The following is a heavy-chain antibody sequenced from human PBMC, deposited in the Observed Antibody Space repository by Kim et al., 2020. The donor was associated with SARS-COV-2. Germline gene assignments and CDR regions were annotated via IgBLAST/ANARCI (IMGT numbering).Heavy chain of an antibody. J-gene: IGHJ6*02. D-gene: IGHD3-22*01. Sequence: GGSLRLSCAASGFTFSSYSMNWVRQAPGKGLEWVSSISSSSSYIYYADSVKGRFTISRDNAKNSLYLQMNSLRAEDTAVYYCARAIEVVRPPPRNYYYGMDVWGQGTTVTVSS. CDR3: ARAIEVVRPPPRNYYYGMDV. CDR1: GFTFSSYS. V-gene: IGHV3-21*01. CDR2: ISSSSSYI.